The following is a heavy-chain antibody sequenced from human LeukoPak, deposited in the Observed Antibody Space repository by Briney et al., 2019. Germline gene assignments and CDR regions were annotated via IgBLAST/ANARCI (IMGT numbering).Heavy chain of an antibody. D-gene: IGHD5-18*01. CDR2: IYYSGST. J-gene: IGHJ4*02. Sequence: SETLSLTCTVSGGSISSSSYYWGWIRQPPGKGLEWIGSIYYSGSTYYNPSLKSRVTISVDTSKNQFSLKLSSVTAADTAVYYCARSVDTAMVPVFDYWGQGTPVAVSS. V-gene: IGHV4-39*01. CDR3: ARSVDTAMVPVFDY. CDR1: GGSISSSSYY.